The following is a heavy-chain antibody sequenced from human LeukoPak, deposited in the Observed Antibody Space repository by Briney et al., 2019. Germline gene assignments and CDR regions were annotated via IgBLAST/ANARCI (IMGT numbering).Heavy chain of an antibody. Sequence: GGSLRLSCAASGFTFSSYSMNWVRQAPGKGLEWVSSISSSSSYIYYAGSVKGRFTISRDNAKNSLYLQMNSLRAEDTAVYYCARASTQQVFSGYYYYYGMDVGGQGTTVTVSS. CDR3: ARASTQQVFSGYYYYYGMDV. D-gene: IGHD6-13*01. CDR2: ISSSSSYI. CDR1: GFTFSSYS. J-gene: IGHJ6*02. V-gene: IGHV3-21*01.